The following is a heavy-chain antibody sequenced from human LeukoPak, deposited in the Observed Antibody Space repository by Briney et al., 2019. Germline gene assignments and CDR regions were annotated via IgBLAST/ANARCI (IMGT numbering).Heavy chain of an antibody. J-gene: IGHJ4*02. CDR2: IYYSGST. CDR1: GGSISSYY. V-gene: IGHV4-59*01. Sequence: SETLSLTCTVSGGSISSYYWSWIRQPPGKGLEWIGYIYYSGSTNYNPSLKSRVTISVDTSKNQFSLKLSSVTAADTAVYYCAGATYYYGSGSQNFDYWGQGTLVTVSS. D-gene: IGHD3-10*01. CDR3: AGATYYYGSGSQNFDY.